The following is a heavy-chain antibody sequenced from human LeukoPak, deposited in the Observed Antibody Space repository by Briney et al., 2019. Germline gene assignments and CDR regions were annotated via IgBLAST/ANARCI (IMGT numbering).Heavy chain of an antibody. CDR1: GFTFSSYA. V-gene: IGHV3-23*01. CDR2: ISGSGGGT. J-gene: IGHJ3*02. D-gene: IGHD1-26*01. Sequence: GGSLRLSCAASGFTFSSYAMTWVRQAPGKGLEWVSPISGSGGGTYYADSVKGRFTISRDNSKNTLYLQMNSLRAEDTAVYYCAKRLYSGSYKGASDIWGQGTMVTVSS. CDR3: AKRLYSGSYKGASDI.